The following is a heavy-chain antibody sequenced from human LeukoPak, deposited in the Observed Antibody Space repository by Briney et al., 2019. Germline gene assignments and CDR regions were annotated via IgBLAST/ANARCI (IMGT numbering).Heavy chain of an antibody. V-gene: IGHV3-48*01. D-gene: IGHD1-26*01. J-gene: IGHJ4*02. CDR3: ANLGATSRDY. CDR1: GFTFDDYA. Sequence: PGRSLRLSCAASGFTFDDYAMPWVRQAPGKGLEWVSYISSSSSTIYYADSVKGRFTISRDNAKNSLYLQMNSLRAEDTAVYYCANLGATSRDYWGQGTLVTVSS. CDR2: ISSSSSTI.